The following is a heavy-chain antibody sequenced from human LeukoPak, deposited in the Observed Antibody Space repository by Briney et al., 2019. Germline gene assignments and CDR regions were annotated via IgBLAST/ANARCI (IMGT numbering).Heavy chain of an antibody. J-gene: IGHJ6*03. CDR2: IYYSGST. CDR3: ARSYYYDYYYYYYMDV. CDR1: GGSIRSSSYY. D-gene: IGHD3-10*01. V-gene: IGHV4-39*07. Sequence: SETLSLTCTVSGGSIRSSSYYWGWIRQPPGKGLEWIGSIYYSGSTNYNPSLKSRVTISVDTSKNQFSLKLSSVTAADTAVYYCARSYYYDYYYYYYMDVWGKGTTVTISS.